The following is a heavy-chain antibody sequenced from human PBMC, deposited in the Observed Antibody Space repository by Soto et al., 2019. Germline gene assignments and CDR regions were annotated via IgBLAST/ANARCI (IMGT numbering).Heavy chain of an antibody. Sequence: GGSLRLSCAASGFTFSSYWMHWVRQAPGKGLVWVSRINSDGSSTSYADSVKGRFTISRDNAKNTLYLQMNSLRAEDTAVYYCAMPQPDIVVVVAADYYGMDVWGQGTTVTVSS. V-gene: IGHV3-74*01. CDR2: INSDGSST. CDR3: AMPQPDIVVVVAADYYGMDV. CDR1: GFTFSSYW. D-gene: IGHD2-15*01. J-gene: IGHJ6*02.